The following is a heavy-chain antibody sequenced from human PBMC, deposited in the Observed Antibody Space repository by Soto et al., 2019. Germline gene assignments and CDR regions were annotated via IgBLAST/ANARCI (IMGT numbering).Heavy chain of an antibody. V-gene: IGHV3-23*01. D-gene: IGHD3-22*01. CDR1: GFTFSSYA. J-gene: IGHJ4*02. CDR2: ISGSGGST. CDR3: AKAGGPDYYDSSGYYYVPHFDY. Sequence: GGSLRLSCAASGFTFSSYAMSWVRQAPGKGLEWVSAISGSGGSTYYADSVKGRFTISRDNSKNTLYLQMNSLRAEDTAVYYCAKAGGPDYYDSSGYYYVPHFDYWGQGTLVTVSS.